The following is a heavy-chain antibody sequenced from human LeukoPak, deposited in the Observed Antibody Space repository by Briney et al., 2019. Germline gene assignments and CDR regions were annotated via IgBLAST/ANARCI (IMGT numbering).Heavy chain of an antibody. J-gene: IGHJ4*02. D-gene: IGHD6-19*01. CDR1: GGSISSSSYY. V-gene: IGHV4-39*07. Sequence: SETLSLTCTVSGGSISSSSYYWGWIRQPPGKGLEWIGRIYYSGSTYYNPSLKSRVTISVDTSKNQFSLKLSSVTAADTAVYYCATAGYSSGWYEGYYFDYWGQGTLVAVSS. CDR2: IYYSGST. CDR3: ATAGYSSGWYEGYYFDY.